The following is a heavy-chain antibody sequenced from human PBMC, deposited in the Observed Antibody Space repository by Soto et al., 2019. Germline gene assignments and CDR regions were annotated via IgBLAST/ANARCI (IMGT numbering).Heavy chain of an antibody. CDR1: GFTFSNYA. Sequence: PGGSLRLSCAASGFTFSNYAMSWVRQAPGKGLQWVSSIGDSGGSTYYAESVKGRFTISRDNSKNTLDLQMNSLRPEDTAVYYCAKANYDVLTALDYWGQGTLVTVSS. CDR2: IGDSGGST. V-gene: IGHV3-23*01. CDR3: AKANYDVLTALDY. D-gene: IGHD3-9*01. J-gene: IGHJ4*02.